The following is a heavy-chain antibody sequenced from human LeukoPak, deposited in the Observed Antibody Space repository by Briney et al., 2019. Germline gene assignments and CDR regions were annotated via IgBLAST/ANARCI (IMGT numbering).Heavy chain of an antibody. CDR2: IYHSGST. Sequence: SETLSLTCAVSGYSISSGYYWGWIRQPPGKGLEWIGSIYHSGSTYYNSSLKSRVTISVDTSKNQFSLKLSSVTAADTAVYYCARVLYRIAVAGTDFDYWGQGTLVTVSS. J-gene: IGHJ4*02. D-gene: IGHD6-19*01. CDR3: ARVLYRIAVAGTDFDY. V-gene: IGHV4-38-2*01. CDR1: GYSISSGYY.